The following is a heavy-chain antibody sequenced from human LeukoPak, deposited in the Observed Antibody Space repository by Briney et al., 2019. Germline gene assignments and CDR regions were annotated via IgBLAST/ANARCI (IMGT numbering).Heavy chain of an antibody. D-gene: IGHD2-2*01. J-gene: IGHJ4*02. V-gene: IGHV1-18*01. CDR1: GYTFTTYG. CDR2: VSGYTGNT. Sequence: GASVKVSCKTSGYTFTTYGVSWVRQAPGQGLEWMGWVSGYTGNTNYAERFQGRVTMTIDTSTSTVYMELTGLRSDDTAVYYCARGEVSASLYYFDFWGQGTLVTVS. CDR3: ARGEVSASLYYFDF.